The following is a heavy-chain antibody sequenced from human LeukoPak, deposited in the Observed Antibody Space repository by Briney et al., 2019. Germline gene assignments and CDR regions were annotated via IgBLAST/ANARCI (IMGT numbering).Heavy chain of an antibody. D-gene: IGHD5-18*01. CDR1: GGSFSGYY. CDR2: INHSGST. J-gene: IGHJ4*02. Sequence: SETLSVTCAVYGGSFSGYYLSWIRQPPGKGLEWIGEINHSGSTNYNPSLKSRVTISVDTSKNQFSLKLSSVTAADTAVYYCARVSRGGYSYGLEYYFDYWGQGTLVTVSS. V-gene: IGHV4-34*01. CDR3: ARVSRGGYSYGLEYYFDY.